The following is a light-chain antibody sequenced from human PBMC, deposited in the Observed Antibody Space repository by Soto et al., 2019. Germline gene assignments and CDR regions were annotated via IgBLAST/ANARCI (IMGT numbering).Light chain of an antibody. J-gene: IGLJ1*01. CDR3: SSFTSSSSYV. CDR2: DVS. Sequence: QSVLAQPASVSGSPGQSITISCTGTSSDVGSYNSVSWYRQYPGKAPTLMIHDVSNRPSGVSNRFSGSKSGNTASLTISGLQAEDEADYYCSSFTSSSSYVFGSGNKVTVL. V-gene: IGLV2-14*03. CDR1: SSDVGSYNS.